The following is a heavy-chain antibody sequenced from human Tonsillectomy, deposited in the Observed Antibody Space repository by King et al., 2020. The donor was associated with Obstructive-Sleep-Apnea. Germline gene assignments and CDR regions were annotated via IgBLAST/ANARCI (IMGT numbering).Heavy chain of an antibody. J-gene: IGHJ4*02. V-gene: IGHV4-39*07. CDR1: GGSISSSSYY. Sequence: QLQESGPGLVKPSETLSLTCTVSGGSISSSSYYWGWIRQPPGKGLGWIGSIYYSGSTDYNPSPKSRVTLSVDTSKNQFSLKLSSVTAADTAVYYCARVGDPGDFDYWGQGTLVTVSS. D-gene: IGHD4-17*01. CDR3: ARVGDPGDFDY. CDR2: IYYSGST.